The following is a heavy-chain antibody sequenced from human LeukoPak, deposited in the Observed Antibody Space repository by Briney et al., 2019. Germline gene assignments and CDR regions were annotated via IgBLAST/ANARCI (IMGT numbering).Heavy chain of an antibody. CDR2: INHSGST. D-gene: IGHD2-15*01. CDR1: GGSFSGYY. CDR3: ARQAVGGLRFDY. Sequence: SETLSLTCAVYGGSFSGYYWSWIRQPPGKGLEWIGEINHSGSTNYNPPLKSRVTISVDTSKNQFSLKLSSVTAADTAVYYCARQAVGGLRFDYWGQGSLVTVSS. V-gene: IGHV4-34*01. J-gene: IGHJ4*02.